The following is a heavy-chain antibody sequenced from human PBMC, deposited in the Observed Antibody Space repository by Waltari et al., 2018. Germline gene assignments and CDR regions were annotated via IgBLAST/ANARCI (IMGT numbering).Heavy chain of an antibody. Sequence: QVQLVESGGGVVQPGRSLRLSCAASGFTFSSYAMHWVRQAPGKGLECVAVISYDGSNKNNERSVRGRFTISRDNAKDTLYLQMNSRRAEETDVDYCARTDSSSWYLDYWGQGTLVTVSS. V-gene: IGHV3-30-3*01. CDR3: ARTDSSSWYLDY. CDR1: GFTFSSYA. CDR2: ISYDGSNK. J-gene: IGHJ4*02. D-gene: IGHD6-13*01.